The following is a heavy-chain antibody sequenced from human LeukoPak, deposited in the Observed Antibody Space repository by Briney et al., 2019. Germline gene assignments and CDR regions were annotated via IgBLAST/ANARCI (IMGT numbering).Heavy chain of an antibody. CDR3: ATQSITRVVAATPWYYYYYMDV. CDR2: IIPIFGTA. Sequence: SVKVSCKTSGGTFSSYAISWVRQAPGQGLEWMGGIIPIFGTANYAQKFQGRVTITADKSTSTAYMELSSLRSEDTAVYYCATQSITRVVAATPWYYYYYMDVWGKGTTVTVSS. V-gene: IGHV1-69*06. J-gene: IGHJ6*03. D-gene: IGHD2-15*01. CDR1: GGTFSSYA.